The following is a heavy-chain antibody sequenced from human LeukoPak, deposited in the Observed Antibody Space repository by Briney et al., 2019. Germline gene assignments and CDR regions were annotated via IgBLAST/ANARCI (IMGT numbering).Heavy chain of an antibody. J-gene: IGHJ4*02. D-gene: IGHD4-17*01. Sequence: SVKVSCKSSGGAFSSYTISWVRQAPGQGLEWMGRIIPILGIANYAQKFQGRVTITADKSTSTAYMELSSLRSEDTAVYYCARATVTTTHYFDYWGQGTLVTVSS. V-gene: IGHV1-69*02. CDR2: IIPILGIA. CDR1: GGAFSSYT. CDR3: ARATVTTTHYFDY.